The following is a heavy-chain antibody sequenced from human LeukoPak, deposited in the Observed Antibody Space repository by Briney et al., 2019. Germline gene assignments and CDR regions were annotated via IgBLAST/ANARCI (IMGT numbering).Heavy chain of an antibody. V-gene: IGHV4-59*01. CDR2: ISYSGTT. CDR3: VGEDFGGYRFDY. J-gene: IGHJ4*02. CDR1: GGSITSYF. Sequence: SETPSLTCTVSGGSITSYFWSWIRQVPGKGLEWIAYISYSGTTHYNPSLQSRVVISVDASKNQFSLKVRSVTAADTAVYYCVGEDFGGYRFDYWGQGTLVTVSS. D-gene: IGHD5-18*01.